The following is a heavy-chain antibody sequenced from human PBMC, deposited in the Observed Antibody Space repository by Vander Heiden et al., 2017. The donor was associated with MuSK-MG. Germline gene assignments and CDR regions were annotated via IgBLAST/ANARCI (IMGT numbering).Heavy chain of an antibody. D-gene: IGHD3-22*01. CDR2: IKQDGSEK. CDR1: GFTLSSYW. V-gene: IGHV3-7*01. J-gene: IGHJ3*02. CDR3: ARMADYYYDNSGNVVNNFGI. Sequence: EVQLVESGGGLVQPGGSLRLPCAASGFTLSSYWMSWVRQSPGKGLEWVATIKQDGSEKYYVDSVTGRFTISRDNAKNSLYLQMNSLRAEGTAVYCCARMADYYYDNSGNVVNNFGIWGQGTMVTVCS.